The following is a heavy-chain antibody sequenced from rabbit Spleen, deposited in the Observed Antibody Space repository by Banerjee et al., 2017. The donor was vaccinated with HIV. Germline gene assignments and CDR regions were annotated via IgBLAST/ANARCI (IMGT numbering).Heavy chain of an antibody. J-gene: IGHJ4*01. CDR3: ARDLVGVIGWNFYL. CDR2: INAATAKP. V-gene: IGHV1S45*01. D-gene: IGHD1-1*01. Sequence: QEQLTETGGGLVQPGGSLTLSCKASGIDFTKYYITWVRQAPGKGLEWIACINAATAKPVYATWAKGRFTISRTSSTTVTLRMTRLTAADTATYFCARDLVGVIGWNFYLWGQGTLVTVS. CDR1: GIDFTKYY.